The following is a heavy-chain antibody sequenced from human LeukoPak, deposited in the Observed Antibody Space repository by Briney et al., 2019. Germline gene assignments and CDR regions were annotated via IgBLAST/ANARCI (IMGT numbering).Heavy chain of an antibody. D-gene: IGHD2-2*01. J-gene: IGHJ3*02. CDR2: IYYSGST. CDR3: ARPSRNLGAFDI. Sequence: PSGTLSLTCTVSGGSISSYYWSWIRQPPGKGLEWIGYIYYSGSTNYNPSLKSRVTISVDTSKNQFSLKLSSVTAADTAVYYCARPSRNLGAFDIWGQGTMVTVSS. CDR1: GGSISSYY. V-gene: IGHV4-59*08.